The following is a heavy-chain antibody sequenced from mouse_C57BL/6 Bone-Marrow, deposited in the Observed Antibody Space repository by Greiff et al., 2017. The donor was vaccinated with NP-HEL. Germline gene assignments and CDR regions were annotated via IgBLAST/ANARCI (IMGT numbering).Heavy chain of an antibody. CDR3: ARSGGYGNYDAMDY. J-gene: IGHJ4*01. CDR2: IYPRSGNT. D-gene: IGHD2-10*02. Sequence: QLQQSGAELARPGASVKLSCKASGYTFTSYGISWVKQRTGQGLEWIGEIYPRSGNTYYNEKFKGKATLTADKSSSTAYMELRSLTSEDSAVYFCARSGGYGNYDAMDYWGQGTSVTVSS. V-gene: IGHV1-81*01. CDR1: GYTFTSYG.